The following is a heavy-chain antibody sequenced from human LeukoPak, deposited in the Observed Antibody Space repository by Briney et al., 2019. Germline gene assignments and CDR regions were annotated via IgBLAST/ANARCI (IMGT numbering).Heavy chain of an antibody. Sequence: EASVKVSCKASGYTFTGYYMHWVRQAPGQGLEWMGWINPNSGGTNYAQKFQGRVTMTRDTSISTAYMELSRLRSDDTAVYYCARGGRVWGSYRDMDVWGKGTTVTVSS. J-gene: IGHJ6*03. CDR3: ARGGRVWGSYRDMDV. CDR1: GYTFTGYY. V-gene: IGHV1-2*02. CDR2: INPNSGGT. D-gene: IGHD3-16*02.